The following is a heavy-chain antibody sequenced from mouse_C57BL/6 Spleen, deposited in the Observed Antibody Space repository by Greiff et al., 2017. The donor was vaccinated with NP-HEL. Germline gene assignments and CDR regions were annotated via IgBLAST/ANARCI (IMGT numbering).Heavy chain of an antibody. CDR3: ARKGDWGFAY. V-gene: IGHV1-26*01. Sequence: EVQLQQSGPELVKPGASVKISCKASGYTFTDYYMNWVKQSHGKSLEWIGDINPNNGGTSYNQKFKGKATLTVDKSSSTAYMELRSLTSEDSAVYYCARKGDWGFAYWGQGTLVTVSA. CDR1: GYTFTDYY. D-gene: IGHD4-1*01. J-gene: IGHJ3*01. CDR2: INPNNGGT.